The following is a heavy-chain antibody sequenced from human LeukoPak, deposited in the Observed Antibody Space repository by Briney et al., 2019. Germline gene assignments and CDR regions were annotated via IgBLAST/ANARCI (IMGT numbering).Heavy chain of an antibody. Sequence: SETLSLTCAVYGGSFSGYYWSWIRQPPGKGLEWIGEINHSGSTNYNPSLKSRVTISVDTSKNQFSLKLSSVTAADTAVYYCARVGYDSSGYIPMDVWGQGTTVTVSS. CDR1: GGSFSGYY. CDR3: ARVGYDSSGYIPMDV. V-gene: IGHV4-34*01. J-gene: IGHJ6*02. D-gene: IGHD3-22*01. CDR2: INHSGST.